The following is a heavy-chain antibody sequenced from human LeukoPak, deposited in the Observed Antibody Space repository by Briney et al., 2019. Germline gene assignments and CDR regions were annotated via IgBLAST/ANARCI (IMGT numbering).Heavy chain of an antibody. J-gene: IGHJ5*02. CDR2: ISSSSSTI. CDR1: GFTFSSYS. V-gene: IGHV3-48*04. CDR3: ARNFQQWLVP. Sequence: GGSLRLSCAASGFTFSSYSMNWVRQAPGKGLEWVSYISSSSSTIYYADSVKGQFTISRDNAKNSLYLQMNSLRAEDTAVYYCARNFQQWLVPWGQGTLVTVSS. D-gene: IGHD6-19*01.